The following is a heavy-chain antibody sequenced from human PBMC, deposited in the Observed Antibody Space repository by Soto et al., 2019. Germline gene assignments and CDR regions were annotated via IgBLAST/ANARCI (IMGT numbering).Heavy chain of an antibody. CDR2: ISAYNGNT. D-gene: IGHD3-10*01. Sequence: ASVKVSCKASGYTFTSYGISWVRQAPGQGLEWMGWISAYNGNTNYAQKLQGRVTMTTDTSTSTAYMELRSLRSDDTAVYYCAKSPTMVRGFIPPDFDYWGQGTLVTVSS. CDR3: AKSPTMVRGFIPPDFDY. V-gene: IGHV1-18*01. CDR1: GYTFTSYG. J-gene: IGHJ4*02.